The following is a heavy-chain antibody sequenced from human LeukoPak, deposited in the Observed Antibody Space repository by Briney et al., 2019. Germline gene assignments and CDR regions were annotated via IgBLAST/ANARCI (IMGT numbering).Heavy chain of an antibody. J-gene: IGHJ6*02. Sequence: EASVKVSCKASAYNFISYYMHWVRQAPGQGLEWMGIINPSVGSTSYAQKFQDRVTMTRDTSTSTVYMELSSLKSEDTAVYYCAREDVVLVDAVRYYYYGMDVWGQGTTVTVSS. CDR1: AYNFISYY. D-gene: IGHD2-8*01. CDR2: INPSVGST. V-gene: IGHV1-46*01. CDR3: AREDVVLVDAVRYYYYGMDV.